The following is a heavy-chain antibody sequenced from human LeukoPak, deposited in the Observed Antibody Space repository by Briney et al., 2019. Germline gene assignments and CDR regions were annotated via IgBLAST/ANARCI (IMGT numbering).Heavy chain of an antibody. Sequence: GGSLRLSCAASGFTFSTYGMHWVRQAPGKGLEWVAFIRSDGTSKYYTDSVKGRFSISRDNSKNTLYLQMNSLRPEDTAVYYCANQGGSLTEVGYYMDVWGKGTTVTVSS. D-gene: IGHD1-26*01. J-gene: IGHJ6*03. CDR2: IRSDGTSK. CDR3: ANQGGSLTEVGYYMDV. V-gene: IGHV3-30*02. CDR1: GFTFSTYG.